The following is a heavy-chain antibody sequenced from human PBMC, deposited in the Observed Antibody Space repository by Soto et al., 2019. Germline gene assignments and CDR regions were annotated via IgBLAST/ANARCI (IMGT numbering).Heavy chain of an antibody. D-gene: IGHD3-10*01. Sequence: GQLVEFGGGLVKPGGSLRLSCAASGFSFSIYSYNWVRQAPGKGLEWLSYISPAGSSIYYADSVKGRFTISRDSDRDSVYLQMNSLRAEDTAVYYCAKDRGGSGAFDIWGQGTMVTVSS. J-gene: IGHJ3*02. CDR1: GFSFSIYS. CDR2: ISPAGSSI. CDR3: AKDRGGSGAFDI. V-gene: IGHV3-48*01.